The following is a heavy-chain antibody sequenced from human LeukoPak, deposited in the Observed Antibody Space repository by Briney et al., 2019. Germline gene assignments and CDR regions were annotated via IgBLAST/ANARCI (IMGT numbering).Heavy chain of an antibody. V-gene: IGHV3-74*01. Sequence: TGGSLRLSCAASGFTFNSYWMHWVRQAPGKGLVWVSRINSDGSSTSYADSVKGRFTISRDNAKNTLYLQMNSLRAEDTAVYYCARDRRYGLPFDYWGQGTLVTVSS. D-gene: IGHD1-14*01. CDR1: GFTFNSYW. J-gene: IGHJ4*02. CDR2: INSDGSST. CDR3: ARDRRYGLPFDY.